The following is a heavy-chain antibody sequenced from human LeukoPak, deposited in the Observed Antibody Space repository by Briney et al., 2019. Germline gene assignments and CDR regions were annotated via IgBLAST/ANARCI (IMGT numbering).Heavy chain of an antibody. V-gene: IGHV3-23*01. D-gene: IGHD3-9*01. CDR3: AKDTYDILTYDY. CDR2: ISGSGGST. J-gene: IGHJ4*02. CDR1: GFTFSSYA. Sequence: GGPLRLSCAASGFTFSSYAMSWVRQAPGKGLEWVSAISGSGGSTYYADSVKGRFTISRDNSKNTLYLQMNSLRAEDTAVYYCAKDTYDILTYDYWGQGTLVTVSS.